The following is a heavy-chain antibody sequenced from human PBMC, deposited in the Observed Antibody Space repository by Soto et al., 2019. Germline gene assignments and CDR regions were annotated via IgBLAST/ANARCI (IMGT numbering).Heavy chain of an antibody. J-gene: IGHJ4*02. V-gene: IGHV1-69*01. Sequence: QVQLVQSWAEVKKPGSSVKVSCKAPGGSFGNSAINWVRQTPGQGLEWLGGFIPVYRTLNYAQKFQGRVTITADESTGTAYMTLSSLASDDTAVYYCATGVIWIGYFTVDSWGQGTRVTVSS. CDR3: ATGVIWIGYFTVDS. CDR1: GGSFGNSA. D-gene: IGHD3-3*01. CDR2: FIPVYRTL.